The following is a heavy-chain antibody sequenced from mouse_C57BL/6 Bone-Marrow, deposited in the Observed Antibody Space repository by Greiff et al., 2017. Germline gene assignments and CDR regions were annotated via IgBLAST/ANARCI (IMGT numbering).Heavy chain of an antibody. CDR3: AKQGYYYAMDY. CDR1: GFSLTSYG. CDR2: ICGGGST. V-gene: IGHV2-9*01. J-gene: IGHJ4*01. Sequence: VKLMESGPGLVAPSQCLSISCTASGFSLTSYGVDWVRQPPGKGLEWLGDICGGGSTNYNSDLMSRLIISKDNSKSQVFLNMNSLQTDDAARDYCAKQGYYYAMDYGGQGTSVTVAS.